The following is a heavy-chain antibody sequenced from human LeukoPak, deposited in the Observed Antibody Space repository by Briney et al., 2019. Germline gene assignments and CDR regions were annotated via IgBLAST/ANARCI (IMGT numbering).Heavy chain of an antibody. V-gene: IGHV3-30-3*01. CDR1: GFTFSSYA. D-gene: IGHD4-17*01. CDR2: ISYDGSNK. CDR3: ARAGGGDQVDAFDI. Sequence: GRSLRLSCAASGFTFSSYAMHWVRQAPGKGLEWVAVISYDGSNKYYADSVKGRFTISRDNSKNTLYLQMNSLRAEDTAVYYCARAGGGDQVDAFDIWGQGTMVTVSS. J-gene: IGHJ3*02.